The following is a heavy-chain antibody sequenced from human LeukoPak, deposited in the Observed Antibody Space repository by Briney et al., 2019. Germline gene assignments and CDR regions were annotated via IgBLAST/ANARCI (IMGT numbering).Heavy chain of an antibody. D-gene: IGHD3-9*01. CDR3: ARGRGYFDSFDP. CDR1: GGSFSGYY. Sequence: PSETLSLTCAVYGGSFSGYYWSWIRQPPGKGLEWIGEINHSGSTNYNPSLKSRVTISVDTSKNQFSLKLCSVTAADTAVYYCARGRGYFDSFDPWGQGTLVTVSS. V-gene: IGHV4-34*01. J-gene: IGHJ5*02. CDR2: INHSGST.